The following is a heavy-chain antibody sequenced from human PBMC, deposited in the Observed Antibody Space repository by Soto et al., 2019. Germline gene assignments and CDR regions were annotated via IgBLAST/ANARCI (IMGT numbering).Heavy chain of an antibody. Sequence: QVQLMQSGAEVKKPGASVKVSCKASGCTFTSYGIRWVRQAPGQGLEWMGWISAYNGNTNYAQKLQGRVTMTTDTSTITAYMELRSLRSDDTAVYYCARDRGAYGMDVWGQGTTVTVSS. CDR2: ISAYNGNT. CDR1: GCTFTSYG. CDR3: ARDRGAYGMDV. J-gene: IGHJ6*02. V-gene: IGHV1-18*01.